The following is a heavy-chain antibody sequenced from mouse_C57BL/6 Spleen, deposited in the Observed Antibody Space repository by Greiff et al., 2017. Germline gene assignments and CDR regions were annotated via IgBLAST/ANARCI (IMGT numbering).Heavy chain of an antibody. Sequence: VQLQQSGPELVKPGASVKISCKASGYSFTGYYMNWVKQSPEKSLEWIGEINPSTGGTTYNQKFKAKATLTVDKSSSTAYMQLKSLTSEDSAVYYCARRGGVEGYFDVWGTGTTVTVSS. V-gene: IGHV1-42*01. J-gene: IGHJ1*03. CDR1: GYSFTGYY. CDR3: ARRGGVEGYFDV. CDR2: INPSTGGT.